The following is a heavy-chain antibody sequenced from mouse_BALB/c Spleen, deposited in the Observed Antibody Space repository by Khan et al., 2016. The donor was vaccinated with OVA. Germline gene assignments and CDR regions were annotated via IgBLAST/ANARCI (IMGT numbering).Heavy chain of an antibody. CDR3: ARDRNEH. Sequence: VQLQQSGAELAKPGASVKMSCKASGYTFTSYWMHWIKQRPGQGLEWIGYINPTSGYTDYNQKFKDKATLTADKSSSTAYMQLSSLTSEDSAVYYCARDRNEHWGQGTALTVSS. J-gene: IGHJ2*01. CDR1: GYTFTSYW. V-gene: IGHV1-7*01. CDR2: INPTSGYT.